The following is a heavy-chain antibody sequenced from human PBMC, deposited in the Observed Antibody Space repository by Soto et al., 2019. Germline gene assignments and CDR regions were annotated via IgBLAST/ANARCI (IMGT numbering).Heavy chain of an antibody. CDR1: GGTFSSYA. J-gene: IGHJ6*02. V-gene: IGHV1-69*06. Sequence: SVKVSCKASGGTFSSYAISWVRHAPGQGLEWMGGIIPIFGTANYAQKFQGRVTITADKSTSTAYMELSSLRSEDTAVYYCARDTRTTVTTYYYYYYGMDVWGQGTTVTVSS. CDR3: ARDTRTTVTTYYYYYYGMDV. CDR2: IIPIFGTA. D-gene: IGHD4-4*01.